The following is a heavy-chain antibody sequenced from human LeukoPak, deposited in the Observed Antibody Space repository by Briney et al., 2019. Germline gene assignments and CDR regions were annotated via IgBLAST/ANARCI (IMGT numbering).Heavy chain of an antibody. CDR1: GFTFSSYA. D-gene: IGHD2-15*01. J-gene: IGHJ4*02. CDR3: ARDRRCSGGSCYYFDY. CDR2: ISYDGSNK. Sequence: GGSLRLPCAASGFTFSSYAMHWVRQAPGKGLEWVAVISYDGSNKYYADSVKGRLTISRDNAKNSLYLQVNSLRAEDTAVYYCARDRRCSGGSCYYFDYWGQGTLVIVSS. V-gene: IGHV3-30-3*01.